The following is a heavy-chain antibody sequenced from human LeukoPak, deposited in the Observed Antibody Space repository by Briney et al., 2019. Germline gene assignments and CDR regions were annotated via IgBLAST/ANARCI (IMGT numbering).Heavy chain of an antibody. CDR1: GYSFTSYW. CDR3: ARRDYDILTGYYNYFDY. V-gene: IGHV5-51*01. J-gene: IGHJ4*02. CDR2: IYPGDSDT. Sequence: GESLKISCKGSGYSFTSYWIGWARQMPGKGLEWMGIIYPGDSDTRYSPSLQGQVTISADKSISTAYLQWSSLKASDTAMYYCARRDYDILTGYYNYFDYWGQGTLVTVSS. D-gene: IGHD3-9*01.